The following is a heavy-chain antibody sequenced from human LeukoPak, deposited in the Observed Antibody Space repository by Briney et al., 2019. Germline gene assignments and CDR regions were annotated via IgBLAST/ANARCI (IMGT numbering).Heavy chain of an antibody. CDR3: ARANDFWSGYFAGSFYYFDY. CDR1: GYTFTGYY. D-gene: IGHD3-3*01. CDR2: INPNSGGT. J-gene: IGHJ4*02. V-gene: IGHV1-2*02. Sequence: ASVKVSCKASGYTFTGYYMHWVRQAPGQGLEWMGWINPNSGGTNYAQKSQGRVTMTRDTSISTAYMELSRLRSDDTAVYYCARANDFWSGYFAGSFYYFDYWGQGSLVTVSS.